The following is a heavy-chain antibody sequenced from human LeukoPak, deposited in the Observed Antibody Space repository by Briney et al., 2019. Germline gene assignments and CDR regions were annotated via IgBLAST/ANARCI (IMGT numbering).Heavy chain of an antibody. V-gene: IGHV3-9*01. CDR2: ISWNSGSI. CDR3: AKLQGGSLSSNYCYGMDV. D-gene: IGHD1-26*01. Sequence: GGSLRLSCAASGFTFDDYAMHWVRQAPGKGLEWVSGISWNSGSIGYADSVKGRFTISRDNAKNSLYLQMNSLRAEDTALYYCAKLQGGSLSSNYCYGMDVWGQGTTVTVSS. J-gene: IGHJ6*02. CDR1: GFTFDDYA.